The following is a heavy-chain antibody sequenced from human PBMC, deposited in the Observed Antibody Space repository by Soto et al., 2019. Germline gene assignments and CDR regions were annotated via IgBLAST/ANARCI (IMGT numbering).Heavy chain of an antibody. J-gene: IGHJ6*02. CDR2: ISGSSSTI. V-gene: IGHV3-48*02. Sequence: GGSLRLSCAASGFSFSSYSMNWVRQAPGKGLEWVSYISGSSSTIYYADSVKGRFTISRDNAKNSLYLQMNSLRDEDTGVYYCARESYYGSTPYYYYGMDVWGQGTTVTVSS. CDR1: GFSFSSYS. D-gene: IGHD3-10*01. CDR3: ARESYYGSTPYYYYGMDV.